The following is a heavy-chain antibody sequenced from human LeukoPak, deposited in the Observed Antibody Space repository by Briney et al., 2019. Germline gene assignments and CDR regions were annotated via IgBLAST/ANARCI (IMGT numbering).Heavy chain of an antibody. CDR2: FHHRAIT. CDR1: RGSITAYY. J-gene: IGHJ5*02. Sequence: KPSDPLSPTSAVHRGSITAYYWSWHRHPPGTLLHLIGQFHHRAITPYNPSLNTLVTISVDTSKNQFSLKLSPVTAADTAVYYCARGNFYIAAAGTRWFDPWGQGTLVTVSS. V-gene: IGHV4-34*01. D-gene: IGHD6-13*01. CDR3: ARGNFYIAAAGTRWFDP.